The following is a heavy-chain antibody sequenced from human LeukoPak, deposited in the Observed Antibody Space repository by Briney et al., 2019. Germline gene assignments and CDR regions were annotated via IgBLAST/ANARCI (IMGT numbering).Heavy chain of an antibody. D-gene: IGHD5-12*01. CDR3: AKGQGGYENHNWFDP. J-gene: IGHJ5*02. V-gene: IGHV3-23*01. CDR1: GFTFSSYA. Sequence: GGSLRLSCAASGFTFSSYAMRWVRQAPGKGLEWVSAISGSGGSTYYAASVKGRFTISRDNSKNTLYLQMNSLRAEDTAVYYCAKGQGGYENHNWFDPWGQGTLVTVSS. CDR2: ISGSGGST.